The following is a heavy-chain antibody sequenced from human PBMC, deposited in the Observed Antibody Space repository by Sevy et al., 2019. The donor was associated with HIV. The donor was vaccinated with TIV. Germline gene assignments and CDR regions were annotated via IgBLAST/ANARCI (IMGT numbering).Heavy chain of an antibody. CDR3: ATHAGIAAAGRVFDY. V-gene: IGHV3-72*01. D-gene: IGHD6-13*01. J-gene: IGHJ4*02. CDR2: IRNKADSYTT. Sequence: GGSLRLSCAASGFTFSDHYMEWVRQAPGKGLEWVGRIRNKADSYTTEYAAFVKGRFTISRDDSKNSLYMLRNSQKTEDTAVYYCATHAGIAAAGRVFDYWGQGTLVTVSS. CDR1: GFTFSDHY.